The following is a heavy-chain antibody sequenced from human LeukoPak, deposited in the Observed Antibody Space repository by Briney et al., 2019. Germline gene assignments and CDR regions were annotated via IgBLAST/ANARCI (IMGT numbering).Heavy chain of an antibody. CDR1: GGSFSGYY. CDR3: ASVYDSSGYYPF. CDR2: INHSGST. Sequence: SETLSLTCAVYGGSFSGYYWSWIRQPPGKGLEWIGEINHSGSTNYNPSLKSRVTISVDTSKNQFSLKLSSVTAADTAVYYCASVYDSSGYYPFWGQGTLVTVPS. J-gene: IGHJ4*02. D-gene: IGHD3-22*01. V-gene: IGHV4-34*01.